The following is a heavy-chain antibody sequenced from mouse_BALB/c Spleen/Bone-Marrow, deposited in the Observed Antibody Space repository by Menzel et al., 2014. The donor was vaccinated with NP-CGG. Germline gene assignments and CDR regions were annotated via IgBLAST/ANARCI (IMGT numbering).Heavy chain of an antibody. CDR2: INPDSSTI. J-gene: IGHJ2*01. V-gene: IGHV4-1*02. D-gene: IGHD1-1*01. Sequence: DVKLQESGGGLVQPGGSLKPSCAASGFDFSRYWMSWVRQAPGKGLKWIGEINPDSSTINYTPSLKDKFIISRDNAKNTLYLQMSKVRSEDTALYYCARQGYYGRSDYWGQGTTLTVSS. CDR1: GFDFSRYW. CDR3: ARQGYYGRSDY.